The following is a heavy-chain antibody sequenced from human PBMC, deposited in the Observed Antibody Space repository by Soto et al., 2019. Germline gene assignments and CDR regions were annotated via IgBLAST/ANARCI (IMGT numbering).Heavy chain of an antibody. CDR1: GFTFSSYG. V-gene: IGHV3-30*18. CDR2: ISYDGSNK. Sequence: GSLRLSCAASGFTFSSYGMHWVRQAPGKGLEWLAVISYDGSNKYYADSVKGRFTISRDNSKNTLYLQMNSLRAEDSAVYYCAKEGYSRLNDAFDIWGQGTMVTVSS. J-gene: IGHJ3*02. CDR3: AKEGYSRLNDAFDI. D-gene: IGHD6-13*01.